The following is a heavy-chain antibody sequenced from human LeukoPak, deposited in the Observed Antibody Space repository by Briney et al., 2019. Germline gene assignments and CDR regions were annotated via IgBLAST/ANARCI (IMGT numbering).Heavy chain of an antibody. Sequence: GGSLRLSCAASGFTFSSYAMSWVRQAPGKGLEWVSAISGSGGSTYYADSVKGRFTISRDNSKNTLYLQMNSLRAEDTAVYYCANLGGLDESSPRYYYYYMDVWGKGTTVTVSS. V-gene: IGHV3-23*01. J-gene: IGHJ6*03. CDR1: GFTFSSYA. CDR3: ANLGGLDESSPRYYYYYMDV. CDR2: ISGSGGST. D-gene: IGHD3-16*01.